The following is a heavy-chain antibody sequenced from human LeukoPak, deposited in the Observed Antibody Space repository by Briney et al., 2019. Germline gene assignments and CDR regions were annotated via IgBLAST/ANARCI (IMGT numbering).Heavy chain of an antibody. V-gene: IGHV4-59*01. D-gene: IGHD5-18*01. J-gene: IGHJ6*02. CDR1: GGSISSYY. Sequence: SETLSLTCTVSGGSISSYYWSWIRQPPGKGLEWIGYIYYSGSTNYNPSLKSRVTISVDTSKNQFSLKLSSVTAADTAVYYCARTRLQYSYGFNYYYGMDVWGQGTTVTVSS. CDR2: IYYSGST. CDR3: ARTRLQYSYGFNYYYGMDV.